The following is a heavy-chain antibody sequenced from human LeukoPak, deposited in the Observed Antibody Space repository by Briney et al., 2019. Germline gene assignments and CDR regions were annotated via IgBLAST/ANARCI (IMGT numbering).Heavy chain of an antibody. CDR3: ARKCGGTSCYHDY. J-gene: IGHJ4*02. Sequence: ASVKVSCKSSGDTFTSYDINWVRQAAGQGLEWMGWMNTKSGNTVYVQKFQGRLTITRNISISTAYMELNSLTSEDTAVYYCARKCGGTSCYHDYWGQGTLVTVSS. V-gene: IGHV1-8*03. CDR2: MNTKSGNT. CDR1: GDTFTSYD. D-gene: IGHD2-2*01.